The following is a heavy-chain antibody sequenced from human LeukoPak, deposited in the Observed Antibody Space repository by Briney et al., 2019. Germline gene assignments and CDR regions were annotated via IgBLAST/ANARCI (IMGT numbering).Heavy chain of an antibody. CDR3: ARASVVAAMYNWFDP. CDR2: IYPGDSDT. CDR1: GYSFTSYW. D-gene: IGHD2-15*01. V-gene: IGHV5-51*01. Sequence: GESLKISCKGSGYSFTSYWIGWVRQMPGKGLEWMGIIYPGDSDTRYSPSFQGQVTISADKSISTAYLQWSSPKASDTAMYYCARASVVAAMYNWFDPWGQGTLVTVSS. J-gene: IGHJ5*02.